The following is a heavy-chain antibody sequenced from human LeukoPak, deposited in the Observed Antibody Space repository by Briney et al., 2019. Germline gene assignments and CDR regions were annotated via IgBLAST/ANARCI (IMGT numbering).Heavy chain of an antibody. CDR1: EYTLTELS. V-gene: IGHV1-24*01. D-gene: IGHD1-26*01. J-gene: IGHJ6*02. Sequence: ASVKVSCKVSEYTLTELSMHWVRQAPGKGLEWMGGFDPEDGETIYAQKFQGRVTMTEDTSTDTAYMELSSLRSEDTAVYYCATVAGWELPYYYYGMDVWGQGTTVTVSS. CDR2: FDPEDGET. CDR3: ATVAGWELPYYYYGMDV.